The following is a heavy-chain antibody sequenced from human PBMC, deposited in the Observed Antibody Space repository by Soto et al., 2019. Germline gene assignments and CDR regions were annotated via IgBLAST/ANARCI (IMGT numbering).Heavy chain of an antibody. CDR3: ARRYGVAFDI. CDR1: GGSISSYY. Sequence: QVQLQESGPGLVKPSETLSLTCTVSGGSISSYYWSWIRQPPGKGLEWIGYIYYSGSTNYNPSLKSRVTISVDTSKNQFSLKLSSVTAADTAVYYCARRYGVAFDIWGQGTMVTGSS. D-gene: IGHD3-10*01. V-gene: IGHV4-59*08. CDR2: IYYSGST. J-gene: IGHJ3*02.